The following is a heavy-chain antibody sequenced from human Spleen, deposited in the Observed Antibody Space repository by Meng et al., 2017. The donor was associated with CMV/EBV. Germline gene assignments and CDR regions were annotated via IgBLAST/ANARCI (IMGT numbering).Heavy chain of an antibody. J-gene: IGHJ4*02. Sequence: SETLSLTCAVYGGSFSGYYWSWIRQPPGKALEWIGYIYYSGSTRYSPSLKSRVTISVDTSKNQFSLQLSSVTAADTAVYYCARAFTISGVVNAFDYWGQGTLVTVSS. V-gene: IGHV4-59*01. CDR1: GGSFSGYY. CDR2: IYYSGST. CDR3: ARAFTISGVVNAFDY. D-gene: IGHD3-3*01.